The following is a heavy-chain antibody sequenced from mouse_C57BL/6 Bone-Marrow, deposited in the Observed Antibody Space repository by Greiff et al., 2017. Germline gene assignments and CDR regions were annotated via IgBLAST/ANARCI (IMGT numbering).Heavy chain of an antibody. CDR2: IDPSDSYT. CDR3: ARGDGVPYYFDD. Sequence: QVQLQQPGAELVLPGASVKLSCKASGYTFTSYWMHWVKQRPGQGLEWIGEIDPSDSYTNYNQKFKGKSTLTVDKSSSTAYMQLSSLTSEDSAVYYCARGDGVPYYFDDWGQGTTLTVSS. D-gene: IGHD6-2*01. V-gene: IGHV1-69*01. J-gene: IGHJ2*01. CDR1: GYTFTSYW.